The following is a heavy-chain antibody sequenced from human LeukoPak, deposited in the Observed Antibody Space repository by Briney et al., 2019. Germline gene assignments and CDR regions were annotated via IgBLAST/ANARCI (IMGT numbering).Heavy chain of an antibody. D-gene: IGHD3-22*01. CDR1: GFTFSSYS. V-gene: IGHV3-48*02. J-gene: IGHJ4*02. Sequence: PGGSLRLSCAASGFTFSSYSMNWVRQAPGKGLEWVSYISSSSSTIYYADSVKGRFTISRDNAKNSLYLQMNSLRDEDTAVYYCATYDRSTWHCHDYWGQGTLVTVSS. CDR3: ATYDRSTWHCHDY. CDR2: ISSSSSTI.